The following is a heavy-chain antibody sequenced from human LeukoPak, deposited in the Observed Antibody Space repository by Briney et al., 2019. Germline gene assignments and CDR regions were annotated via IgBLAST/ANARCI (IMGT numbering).Heavy chain of an antibody. Sequence: GGSLRLSCAASGFTFSSYWMHWVRQAPGKGLVWVSRINSDGSSTSYADSVKGRFTISRDNAKNTLYLQMNSLRAEDTAVYYCARWATITCFDYWGQGTLVTVSS. CDR1: GFTFSSYW. D-gene: IGHD5-12*01. CDR3: ARWATITCFDY. CDR2: INSDGSST. V-gene: IGHV3-74*01. J-gene: IGHJ4*02.